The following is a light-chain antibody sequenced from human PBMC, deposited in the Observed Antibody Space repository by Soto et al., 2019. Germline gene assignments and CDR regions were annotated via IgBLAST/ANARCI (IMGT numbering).Light chain of an antibody. CDR2: GNS. V-gene: IGLV1-40*01. J-gene: IGLJ1*01. CDR1: SSNIGAGYD. CDR3: QSYDSSLSGSYV. Sequence: QAVVTQPPSVSGAPGQRVTISCTGSSSNIGAGYDVQWYQQLPGTAPKLLIYGNSNRPSGVPDRFSGSKSGTSASLAITGLQAEDEADYYCQSYDSSLSGSYVFGTGTKVTVL.